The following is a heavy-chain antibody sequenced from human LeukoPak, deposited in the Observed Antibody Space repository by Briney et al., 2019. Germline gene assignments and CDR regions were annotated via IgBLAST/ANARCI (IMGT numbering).Heavy chain of an antibody. D-gene: IGHD5-24*01. CDR1: GFTFADFA. CDR3: AKGDGYNPPYYFDY. J-gene: IGHJ4*02. Sequence: AGGSLRLSCAASGFTFADFAMSWVRQAPGKGLEWVSGISWNSGSIGYADSVKGRSTVSRDNAKNSLYLQMNSLRAEDTALYYCAKGDGYNPPYYFDYWGQGTLVTVSS. V-gene: IGHV3-9*01. CDR2: ISWNSGSI.